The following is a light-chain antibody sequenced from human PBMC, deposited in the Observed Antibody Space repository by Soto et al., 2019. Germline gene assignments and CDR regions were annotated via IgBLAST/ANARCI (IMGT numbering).Light chain of an antibody. Sequence: DIQMTQSPSSVSASVGDRVTITCRASHYISTWLAWYQQKPGKAPKLLILAASSLQSGVPSRFSGNGSGTDFTLTITALQSEDFGTYYCQQGNSFPITFGQGTRLEIK. CDR3: QQGNSFPIT. CDR1: HYISTW. J-gene: IGKJ5*01. V-gene: IGKV1-12*01. CDR2: AAS.